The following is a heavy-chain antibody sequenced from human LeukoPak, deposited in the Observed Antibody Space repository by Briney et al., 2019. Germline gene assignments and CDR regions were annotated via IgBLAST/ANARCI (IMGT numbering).Heavy chain of an antibody. V-gene: IGHV3-30*02. CDR1: GFTFSSYG. D-gene: IGHD1-14*01. CDR2: IRYDGNNK. J-gene: IGHJ4*02. Sequence: GGSLRLSCAAYGFTFSSYGMHWVRQAPGKGLEWVAFIRYDGNNKYYADSVKGRFTISRDNSKNTLYLQMNSLRAEDTAVYYCAKDSSLSLISGYYFDYWGQGTLVTVSS. CDR3: AKDSSLSLISGYYFDY.